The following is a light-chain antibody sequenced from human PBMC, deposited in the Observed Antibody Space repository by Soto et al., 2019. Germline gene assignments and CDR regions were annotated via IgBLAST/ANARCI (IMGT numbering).Light chain of an antibody. J-gene: IGKJ1*01. CDR2: EAS. CDR3: QQYNSHST. Sequence: DIPMTQSPFTLSASIGDRVTMXXRASQRTSGWSAWYQQKPGKAPKVLIDEASSLEGGVPSRFSGSGSGTEFTLTISSLQPDDFATYYCQQYNSHSTFGQGTKVDIK. V-gene: IGKV1-5*03. CDR1: QRTSGW.